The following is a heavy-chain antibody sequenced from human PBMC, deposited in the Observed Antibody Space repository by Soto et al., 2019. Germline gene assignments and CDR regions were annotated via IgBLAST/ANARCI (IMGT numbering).Heavy chain of an antibody. CDR3: ARLPKGSLVTA. D-gene: IGHD2-21*02. CDR1: GFSFSDYS. J-gene: IGHJ4*02. Sequence: GGSLRLSCIASGFSFSDYSMNWVRQAPGKGLQWVSYISSSSDKTYYADSVKGRFTVSRDNAKNALFLEMNSLRDDDTATYYCARLPKGSLVTAWGQGTRVTVSS. V-gene: IGHV3-48*02. CDR2: ISSSSDKT.